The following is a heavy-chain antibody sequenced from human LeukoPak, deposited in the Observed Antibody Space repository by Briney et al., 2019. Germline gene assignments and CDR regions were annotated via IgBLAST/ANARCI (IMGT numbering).Heavy chain of an antibody. CDR3: AGGNPDAFDI. CDR2: ISSASNTI. Sequence: GGSLRLSCAASGFTFSSYSMNWVRQAPGKGLEWISYISSASNTIYYADSVKGRFTISRDNAKNSVYLQMNSLRAEDTAVYYCAGGNPDAFDIWGQGTMVTVSS. D-gene: IGHD4-23*01. CDR1: GFTFSSYS. V-gene: IGHV3-48*01. J-gene: IGHJ3*02.